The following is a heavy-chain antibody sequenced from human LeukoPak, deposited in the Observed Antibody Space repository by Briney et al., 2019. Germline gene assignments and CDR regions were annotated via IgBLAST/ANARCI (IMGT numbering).Heavy chain of an antibody. CDR2: ISVYNGNT. CDR1: GYTFANFG. Sequence: SVKVSCKASGYTFANFGITWVRQAPGPGLKWMGWISVYNGNTNYAQNLQGRVTLTTDTSTSTAYMELRSLRSDDTALYYCARTCSSSSCYMVHWGQGTLVTVSS. V-gene: IGHV1-18*01. D-gene: IGHD2-2*02. J-gene: IGHJ4*02. CDR3: ARTCSSSSCYMVH.